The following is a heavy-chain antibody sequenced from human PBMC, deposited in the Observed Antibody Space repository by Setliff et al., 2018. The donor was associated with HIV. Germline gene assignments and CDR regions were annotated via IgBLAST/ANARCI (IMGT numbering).Heavy chain of an antibody. D-gene: IGHD5-12*01. Sequence: PGGSLRLSCAASGFTFSSYAITWVRQAPGKGLEWVSAISGSGDSTFYADSVKGRFTISRDNSKNTLYLQMNSPRADDTAVYYCARDSSTKEMATIWVNFDYWGQGTLVTVSS. J-gene: IGHJ4*02. CDR3: ARDSSTKEMATIWVNFDY. CDR1: GFTFSSYA. V-gene: IGHV3-23*01. CDR2: ISGSGDST.